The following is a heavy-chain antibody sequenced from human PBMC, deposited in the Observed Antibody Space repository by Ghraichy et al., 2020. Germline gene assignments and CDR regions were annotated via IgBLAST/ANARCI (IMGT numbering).Heavy chain of an antibody. CDR3: TKRMCSSSSSVLQGARGGMDG. D-gene: IGHD2-2*01. J-gene: IGHJ6*02. V-gene: IGHV3-23*01. CDR2: ISGRVVNK. CDR1: GLTLSSYA. Sequence: GGSLRLSWVAPGLTLSSYAMSWVRQALEKGREWFSAISGRVVNKYYADSGKGRLTISRDNCKNTRYLQMSSLRAEDTAVYYCTKRMCSSSSSVLQGARGGMDGWGHGTTVTVAS.